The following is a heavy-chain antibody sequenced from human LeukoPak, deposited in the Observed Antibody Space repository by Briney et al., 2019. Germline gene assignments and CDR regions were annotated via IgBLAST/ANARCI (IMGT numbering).Heavy chain of an antibody. D-gene: IGHD1-26*01. Sequence: SETLSLTCAVYGGSFSGYYWSWIRRPPGKGLEWIGEINHSGSTNYNPSLKSRVTISVDTSKNQFSLKLSSVTAADTAVYYCARGMGYYYYYMDVWGKGTTVTVSS. J-gene: IGHJ6*03. V-gene: IGHV4-34*01. CDR1: GGSFSGYY. CDR2: INHSGST. CDR3: ARGMGYYYYYMDV.